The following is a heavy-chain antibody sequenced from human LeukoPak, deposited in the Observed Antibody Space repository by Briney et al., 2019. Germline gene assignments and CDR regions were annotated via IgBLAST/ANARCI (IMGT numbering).Heavy chain of an antibody. Sequence: PSETLSLTCTVTGGSISGSSYYWGWIRQPPGKGLEWIGSVYSSGSTSYNPSLRSRVTIAVYKSKNQFSLKMPSMTAADTAVYYCATIVTSSNFGMDVWDQGPTVTVSS. CDR1: GGSISGSSYY. CDR2: VYSSGST. V-gene: IGHV4-39*01. CDR3: ATIVTSSNFGMDV. D-gene: IGHD1-26*01. J-gene: IGHJ6*02.